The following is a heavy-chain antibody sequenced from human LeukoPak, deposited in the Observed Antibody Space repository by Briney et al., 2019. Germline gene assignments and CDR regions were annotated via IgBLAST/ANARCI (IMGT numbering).Heavy chain of an antibody. Sequence: GGSLRLCSAASGFRFSGDAMSWGRQAPGKGLEWVSTISGSGGSTYYADSVKGRFTSSRDNSKNTLSLQMNNLRAEDTAVYYCAKESRYYYGSGSFSSQFDYWGQGDLVTVSS. CDR1: GFRFSGDA. J-gene: IGHJ4*02. D-gene: IGHD3-10*01. CDR3: AKESRYYYGSGSFSSQFDY. V-gene: IGHV3-23*01. CDR2: ISGSGGST.